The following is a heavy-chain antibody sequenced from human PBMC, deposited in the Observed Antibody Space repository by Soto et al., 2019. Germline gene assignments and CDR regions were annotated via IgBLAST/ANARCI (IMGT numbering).Heavy chain of an antibody. V-gene: IGHV1-46*01. CDR1: GYAFTSYY. D-gene: IGHD1-26*01. J-gene: IGHJ5*02. Sequence: QEQLVQSGAEVKKPGASVKVSCKASGYAFTSYYMHWVRQAPGQGLEWMGIINPSGGSTSYAQKFQGRVTMTRDTSTSTVYMELSSLRSEDTAVYYCARGGSSIVGATGWFDPWGQGTLVTVSS. CDR3: ARGGSSIVGATGWFDP. CDR2: INPSGGST.